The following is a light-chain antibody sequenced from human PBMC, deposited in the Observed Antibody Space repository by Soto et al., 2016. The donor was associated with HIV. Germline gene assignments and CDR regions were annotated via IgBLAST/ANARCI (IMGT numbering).Light chain of an antibody. CDR2: QDT. CDR3: QAWDSSTVV. J-gene: IGLJ2*01. Sequence: SYELTQPPSVSASPGQTATITCSGDKLGDKYVCWYQQKPGQSPVLVIYQDTKRPSGIPERFSGSNSGNTATLTISGTQAMDEADYYCQAWDSSTVVFGGGTKLTVL. V-gene: IGLV3-1*01. CDR1: KLGDKY.